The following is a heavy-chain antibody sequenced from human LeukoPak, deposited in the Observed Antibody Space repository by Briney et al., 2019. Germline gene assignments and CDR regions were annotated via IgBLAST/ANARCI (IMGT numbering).Heavy chain of an antibody. D-gene: IGHD6-6*01. V-gene: IGHV4-59*12. CDR3: ARGSMSGRPDNWFDP. CDR1: GGSISSYY. Sequence: SETLSLTCTVSGGSISSYYWSWIRQPPGKGLEWIGYIYHSGSTYSNPSLKSRVTISVDRSKNQFSLKLSSVTAADTAVYYCARGSMSGRPDNWFDPWGQGILVTVSS. J-gene: IGHJ5*02. CDR2: IYHSGST.